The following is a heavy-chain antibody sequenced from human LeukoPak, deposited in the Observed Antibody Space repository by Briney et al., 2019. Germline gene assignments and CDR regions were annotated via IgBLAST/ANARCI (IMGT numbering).Heavy chain of an antibody. J-gene: IGHJ4*02. CDR3: AKDMGDILTGYFPY. V-gene: IGHV3-23*01. CDR1: GFVLSSYA. D-gene: IGHD3-9*01. CDR2: ISDSGVTT. Sequence: GGSLRLSCAASGFVLSSYAMSWVRQAPGKGLGWVSVISDSGVTTYYAESVKGRFTISRDNAKNSLYLQMNSLRAEDTALYYCAKDMGDILTGYFPYWGQGTLVTVSS.